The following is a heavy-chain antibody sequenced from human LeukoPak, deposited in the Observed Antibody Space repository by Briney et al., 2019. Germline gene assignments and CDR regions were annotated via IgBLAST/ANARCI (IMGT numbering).Heavy chain of an antibody. J-gene: IGHJ2*01. CDR1: GFTLSSSD. CDR3: AIFDL. V-gene: IGHV3-30*03. CDR2: MSYDGSNK. Sequence: GRSLRPSCAASGFTLSSSDMHWVRQAPGKGLEWVAIMSYDGSNKYYAESVKGRFTISRDNSKNTLYLQMNSLRAEDTAVYYCAIFDLWGRGTLVTVSS.